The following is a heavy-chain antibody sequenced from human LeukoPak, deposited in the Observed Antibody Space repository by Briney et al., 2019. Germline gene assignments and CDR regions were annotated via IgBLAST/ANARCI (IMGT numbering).Heavy chain of an antibody. V-gene: IGHV1-2*02. CDR3: ARAGWGYSSSWDYYYYMDV. D-gene: IGHD6-13*01. J-gene: IGHJ6*03. CDR1: GYTFTSYG. Sequence: ASVKVSCKASGYTFTSYGISWVRQAPGQGLEWKGWINPNSGGTNYAQKFQGRVTMTRDTSISTAYMELSRLRSDDTAVYYCARAGWGYSSSWDYYYYMDVWGKGTTVTVSS. CDR2: INPNSGGT.